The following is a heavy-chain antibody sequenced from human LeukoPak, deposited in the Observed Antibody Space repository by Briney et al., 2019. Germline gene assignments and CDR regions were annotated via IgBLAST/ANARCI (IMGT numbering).Heavy chain of an antibody. CDR2: ISAYNGNT. J-gene: IGHJ6*02. V-gene: IGHV1-18*01. CDR3: ARAGIAVAGTGTYYYGMDV. D-gene: IGHD6-19*01. Sequence: GASVKVSCKASGYTFTSYGISWVRQAPGQGLEWMGWISAYNGNTNYAQKLQGRVTMTTDTSTSTAYMELRSLRSDDTAVYYCARAGIAVAGTGTYYYGMDVWGQGNTVTVSS. CDR1: GYTFTSYG.